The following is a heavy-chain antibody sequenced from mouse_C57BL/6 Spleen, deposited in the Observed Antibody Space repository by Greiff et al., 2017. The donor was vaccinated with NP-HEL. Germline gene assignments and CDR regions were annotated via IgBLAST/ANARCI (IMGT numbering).Heavy chain of an antibody. CDR3: ARQRFTTVVAKGWYFDV. CDR1: GFTFSSYG. J-gene: IGHJ1*03. Sequence: EVNVVESGGDLVKPGGSLKLSCAASGFTFSSYGMSWVRQTPDKRLEWVATISSGGSYTYYPDSVKGRFTISRDNAKNTLYLQMSSLKSEDTAMYYCARQRFTTVVAKGWYFDVWGTGTTVTVSS. D-gene: IGHD1-1*01. V-gene: IGHV5-6*01. CDR2: ISSGGSYT.